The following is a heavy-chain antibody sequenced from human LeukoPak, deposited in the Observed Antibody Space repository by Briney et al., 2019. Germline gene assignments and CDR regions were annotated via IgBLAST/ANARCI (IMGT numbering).Heavy chain of an antibody. CDR3: ARLGGRWDHRAFDY. CDR1: GYTFTNYY. D-gene: IGHD3-16*01. Sequence: ASVKVSCKASGYTFTNYYIHWVRQAPGQGLECMGIINPSGGSTSYAQKFQGRVTMTRDMSTSTVYMELSSLRSEDTAVYYCARLGGRWDHRAFDYWGQGTLVTVSS. CDR2: INPSGGST. J-gene: IGHJ4*02. V-gene: IGHV1-46*01.